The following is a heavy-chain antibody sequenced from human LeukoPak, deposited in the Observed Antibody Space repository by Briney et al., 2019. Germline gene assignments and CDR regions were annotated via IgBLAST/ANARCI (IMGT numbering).Heavy chain of an antibody. CDR2: IYYSGST. J-gene: IGHJ4*02. V-gene: IGHV4-39*07. D-gene: IGHD3-9*01. CDR1: GGSISSSTYY. CDR3: ALSTYYDILTGYDY. Sequence: SETLSLTCTVSGGSISSSTYYWAWIRQPPGKGLECIGIIYYSGSTYYSPSLKSRVTISVDTSKNQFSLKLSSVTAADTAVYYCALSTYYDILTGYDYWGQGTLVTVSS.